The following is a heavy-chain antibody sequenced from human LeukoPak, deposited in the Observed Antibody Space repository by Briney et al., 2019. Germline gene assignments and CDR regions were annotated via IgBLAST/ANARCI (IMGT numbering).Heavy chain of an antibody. J-gene: IGHJ4*02. Sequence: SETLSLTCTVSGGSISSYYWSWLRQPPGKGLEWIGYIYYSGSTNYNPSLKSRVTISVDTSKNQFSLKLSSVTAADTAVYYCARVVYYGSGSSISYYFDYWGQGTLVTVSS. CDR1: GGSISSYY. CDR3: ARVVYYGSGSSISYYFDY. V-gene: IGHV4-59*01. D-gene: IGHD3-10*01. CDR2: IYYSGST.